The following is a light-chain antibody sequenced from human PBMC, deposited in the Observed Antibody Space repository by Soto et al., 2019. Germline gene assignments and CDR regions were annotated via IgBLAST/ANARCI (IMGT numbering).Light chain of an antibody. V-gene: IGLV2-14*01. CDR3: CLYAVTVDL. CDR1: SSDIGDSNF. J-gene: IGLJ7*01. Sequence: QSVLTQPASVSGSPGQSITISCTGTSSDIGDSNFVSWYQQHPGKAPKLIIFEVSTRPSGVSNRFSGSKSDNTASLTISGLQAEDEAHYYCCLYAVTVDLFG. CDR2: EVS.